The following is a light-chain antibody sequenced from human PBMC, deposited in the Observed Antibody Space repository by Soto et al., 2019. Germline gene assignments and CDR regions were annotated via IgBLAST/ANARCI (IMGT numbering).Light chain of an antibody. V-gene: IGLV1-47*02. J-gene: IGLJ2*01. CDR1: SSDVGGYNY. Sequence: QSALTQPASVSGSPGQSITISCTGTSSDVGGYNYVSWYQQVPGTAPKLLIHHNSLRPSGVPDRFSGSKSGTSGSLAISGLRSDDEADYYCAAWDDSLSAVVFGGGTKLTVL. CDR2: HNS. CDR3: AAWDDSLSAVV.